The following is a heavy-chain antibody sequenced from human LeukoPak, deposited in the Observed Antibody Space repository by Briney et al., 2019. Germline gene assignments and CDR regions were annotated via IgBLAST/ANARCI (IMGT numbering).Heavy chain of an antibody. CDR2: IDYDSSHI. J-gene: IGHJ4*02. CDR1: GFTFSNSA. CDR3: ARDPLRYLRVGHYDY. V-gene: IGHV3-21*01. D-gene: IGHD3-9*01. Sequence: PGGTLRLSCAASGFTFSNSAMNWVRQVPGKGLEWVSSIDYDSSHIYYAASVRGRFTISRDNARNSVYLQMNSLRVEDTAVYYCARDPLRYLRVGHYDYWGQGTLVAVSS.